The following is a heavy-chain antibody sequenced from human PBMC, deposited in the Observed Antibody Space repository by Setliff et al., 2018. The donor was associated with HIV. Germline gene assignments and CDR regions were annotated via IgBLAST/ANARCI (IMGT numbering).Heavy chain of an antibody. V-gene: IGHV4-59*11. J-gene: IGHJ3*01. CDR3: ARDHNSGTLHAFDL. CDR2: ISYSEYT. CDR1: GDPINSHH. D-gene: IGHD1-26*01. Sequence: SETLSLTCTVSGDPINSHHWSWIRQPPGEGLEWIGHISYSEYTNYNPSLKSRVTISLDTSKKHFSLDLYSVTAADTAVYYCARDHNSGTLHAFDLWGQGTKVTVSS.